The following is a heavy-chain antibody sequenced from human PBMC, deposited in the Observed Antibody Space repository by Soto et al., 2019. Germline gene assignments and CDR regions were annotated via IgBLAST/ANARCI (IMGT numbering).Heavy chain of an antibody. CDR2: ISGSGGNI. V-gene: IGHV3-23*01. Sequence: EVQLLESGGGLVQPGGSLRLSCAASGFTFSRYAMGWVRQAPGKGLEWVSVISGSGGNIHYADSVKGRFTISRDNSKNNLYLQMNSLRVEDTAVYNCATQDFRGTTGTTWGQGTLVTVSS. D-gene: IGHD1-1*01. J-gene: IGHJ4*02. CDR1: GFTFSRYA. CDR3: ATQDFRGTTGTT.